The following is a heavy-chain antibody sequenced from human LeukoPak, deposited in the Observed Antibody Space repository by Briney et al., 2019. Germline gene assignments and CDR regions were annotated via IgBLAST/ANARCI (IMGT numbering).Heavy chain of an antibody. Sequence: SVKVSCKASGGTFNSYAISWVRQAPGQGLEWMGGIMPLFGTANYAQEFQGRVTFTTDESASTAHMEVSSLRSEDTAVYYCASGSLGDGYGVGDYYQYMDVWGKGTTVTVSS. CDR2: IMPLFGTA. CDR1: GGTFNSYA. J-gene: IGHJ6*03. D-gene: IGHD5-24*01. CDR3: ASGSLGDGYGVGDYYQYMDV. V-gene: IGHV1-69*05.